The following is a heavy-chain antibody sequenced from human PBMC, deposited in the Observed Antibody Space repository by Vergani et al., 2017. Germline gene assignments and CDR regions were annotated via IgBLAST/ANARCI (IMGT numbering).Heavy chain of an antibody. Sequence: QVQLVESGGGVVQPGRSLRLSCAASGFTFSSYGMHWVRQAPGKGLEWVAVIWYDGSNKYYADSVKGRFTISRDNSKNTLYLQMNSLRAEDTAVYYCARRYRETIGYCSGGSCYSGRPRRGAFVIWGQGTMVTVSS. CDR2: IWYDGSNK. D-gene: IGHD2-15*01. J-gene: IGHJ3*02. V-gene: IGHV3-33*01. CDR1: GFTFSSYG. CDR3: ARRYRETIGYCSGGSCYSGRPRRGAFVI.